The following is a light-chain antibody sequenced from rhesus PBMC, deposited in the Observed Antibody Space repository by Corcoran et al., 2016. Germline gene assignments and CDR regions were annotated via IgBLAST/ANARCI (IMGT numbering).Light chain of an antibody. CDR1: QGISSW. V-gene: IGKV1-22*01. CDR3: QQYSSRPYS. CDR2: KAS. J-gene: IGKJ2*01. Sequence: DIQMTQSPSSLSASVGDTGTITCRASQGISSWLAWYQQKPGKAPKLLIYKASSLQSGVPSRFSGIGSGTDFTLTISSLQSEDFATYDCQQYSSRPYSFGQGTKVEIK.